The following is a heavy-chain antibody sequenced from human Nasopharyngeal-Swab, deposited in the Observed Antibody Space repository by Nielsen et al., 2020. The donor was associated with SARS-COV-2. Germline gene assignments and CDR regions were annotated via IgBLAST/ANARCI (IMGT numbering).Heavy chain of an antibody. CDR3: AKAAVASTYYYYYMDV. J-gene: IGHJ6*03. D-gene: IGHD6-19*01. V-gene: IGHV3-9*01. CDR2: ISWNSGSI. Sequence: WIRQPPGKGLEWVSGISWNSGSIGYADSVKGRFTISRDNAKNSLYLQMNSLRAEDTALYYCAKAAVASTYYYYYMDVWGKGTTVTVSS.